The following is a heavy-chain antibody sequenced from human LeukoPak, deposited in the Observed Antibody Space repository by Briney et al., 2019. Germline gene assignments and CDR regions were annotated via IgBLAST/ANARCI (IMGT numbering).Heavy chain of an antibody. V-gene: IGHV3-30-3*01. CDR1: GFTFSCYA. D-gene: IGHD3-22*01. J-gene: IGHJ4*02. CDR2: ISYDGSNK. CDR3: ARDPEYYYDSSGYYWDY. Sequence: AGGSLRLSCAASGFTFSCYAMHWVRQAPGKGLEWVAVISYDGSNKYYADSVKGRFTISRDNSKNTLYLQMNSLRAEDTAVYYCARDPEYYYDSSGYYWDYWGQGTLVTVSS.